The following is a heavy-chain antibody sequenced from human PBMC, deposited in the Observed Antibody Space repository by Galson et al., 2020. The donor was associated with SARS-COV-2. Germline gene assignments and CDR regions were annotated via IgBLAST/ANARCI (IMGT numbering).Heavy chain of an antibody. Sequence: TGGSLRLSCAASGFSFSSYSMNWVRQAPGKGLEWVSHISGSRDNIYYADSVKGRFTISRDNAKNSLYLQMNNLRDGDTAIYYCARDVGHSNIWPFFDYWGQGTLVAVSS. CDR1: GFSFSSYS. V-gene: IGHV3-48*02. CDR3: ARDVGHSNIWPFFDY. J-gene: IGHJ4*02. CDR2: ISGSRDNI. D-gene: IGHD6-13*01.